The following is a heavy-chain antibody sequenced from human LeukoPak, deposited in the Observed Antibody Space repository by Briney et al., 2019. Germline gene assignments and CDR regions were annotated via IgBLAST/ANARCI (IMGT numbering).Heavy chain of an antibody. Sequence: GASVKVSCKASGYTFTSYDINWVRQATGQGLEWMGWMKPNSGNTGYAQKFQGRLTMTRNTSISTTYMELSSLRFDDTAVYYCARGAGAYYTEDWFDPWGQGTLVTVSS. V-gene: IGHV1-8*01. CDR1: GYTFTSYD. CDR3: ARGAGAYYTEDWFDP. D-gene: IGHD3-10*01. J-gene: IGHJ5*02. CDR2: MKPNSGNT.